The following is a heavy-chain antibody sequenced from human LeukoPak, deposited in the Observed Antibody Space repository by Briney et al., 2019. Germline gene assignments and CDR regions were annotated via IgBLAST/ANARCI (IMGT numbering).Heavy chain of an antibody. J-gene: IGHJ5*02. Sequence: SETLSLTCTVSSGSISSGDYYWSWIRQPPGKGLEWIGYIYYSGSTYYNPSLKSRVTISVDTSKNQFSLKLSSVTAADTAVYYCARSTGYSSSWYGLVVDWFGPWGQGTLVTVSS. CDR2: IYYSGST. D-gene: IGHD6-13*01. CDR3: ARSTGYSSSWYGLVVDWFGP. CDR1: SGSISSGDYY. V-gene: IGHV4-30-4*08.